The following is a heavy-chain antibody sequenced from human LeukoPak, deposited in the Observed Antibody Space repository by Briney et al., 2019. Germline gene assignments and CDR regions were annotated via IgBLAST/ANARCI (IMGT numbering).Heavy chain of an antibody. D-gene: IGHD6-13*01. Sequence: PETLSLTCTVSGGSISSYYWSWIRQPLGKGLEWIGYIYYSGSTNYNPSLKSRVTISVDTSKNQFSLKLSSVTAADTAVYYCARVMVAAAGTAEYFQHWGQGTLVTVSS. J-gene: IGHJ1*01. CDR1: GGSISSYY. V-gene: IGHV4-59*01. CDR2: IYYSGST. CDR3: ARVMVAAAGTAEYFQH.